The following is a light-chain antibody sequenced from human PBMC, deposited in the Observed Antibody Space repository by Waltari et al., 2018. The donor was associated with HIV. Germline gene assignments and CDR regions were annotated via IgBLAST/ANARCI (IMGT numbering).Light chain of an antibody. V-gene: IGLV1-44*01. Sequence: QSVLTQPPSASGTPGLRVTISCSGSSSSIGSNTVNWFQQLPGTAPKLLIYSNNQRPSGVPDRFSGSKSGTSASLAISGLQSEDEADYYCAAWDDSLNGFWVFGGGTKLTVL. CDR1: SSSIGSNT. CDR2: SNN. J-gene: IGLJ3*02. CDR3: AAWDDSLNGFWV.